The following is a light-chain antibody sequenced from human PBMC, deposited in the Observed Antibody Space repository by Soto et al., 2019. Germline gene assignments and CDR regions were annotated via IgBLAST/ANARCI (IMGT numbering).Light chain of an antibody. CDR1: SSNIGAGYD. CDR3: LSYDSSLSASRV. J-gene: IGLJ2*01. Sequence: QSVLTQPPSVSGAPGQRVTISCTGSSSNIGAGYDVHWYQQLPGTAPKLLIYGNTNRPSGVPDRFSGSKSGTSASLAITGLRAEDEADYYCLSYDSSLSASRVFGGGTKLTVL. CDR2: GNT. V-gene: IGLV1-40*01.